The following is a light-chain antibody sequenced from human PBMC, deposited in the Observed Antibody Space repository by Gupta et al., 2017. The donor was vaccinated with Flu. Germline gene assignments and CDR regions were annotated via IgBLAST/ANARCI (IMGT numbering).Light chain of an antibody. CDR1: SLRIYY. V-gene: IGLV3-19*01. J-gene: IGLJ1*01. CDR3: KSRDNSGNPIYV. Sequence: SSELTQDPAVSVALGQTVRITCQGDSLRIYYASWYQQKPGQAPLLVIYGKNNRPSGIPDRFSGSSSGNTAALTITGAQAEDEADYYCKSRDNSGNPIYVFGTGTKVTVL. CDR2: GKN.